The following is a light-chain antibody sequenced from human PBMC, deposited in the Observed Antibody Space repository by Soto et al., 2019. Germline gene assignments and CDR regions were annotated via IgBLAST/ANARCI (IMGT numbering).Light chain of an antibody. CDR1: SSNIGAGYD. J-gene: IGLJ3*02. CDR3: QSYDSSLSGCV. V-gene: IGLV1-40*01. Sequence: QSVLTQPPSVSGAPGQRVTISCTGSSSNIGAGYDVHWYQQLPGTAPKLLIYDNINRPSGVPDRFSGSKSGTSASLAITGLQAEDEADYYCQSYDSSLSGCVFGGGTKPPS. CDR2: DNI.